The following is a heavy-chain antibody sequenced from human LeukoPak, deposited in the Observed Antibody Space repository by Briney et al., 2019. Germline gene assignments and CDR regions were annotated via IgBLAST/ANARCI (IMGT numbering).Heavy chain of an antibody. J-gene: IGHJ6*03. V-gene: IGHV4-34*01. Sequence: PSETLSLTCAVYGGSFSGYYWSWIRQPPGKGLERIGEINHSGSTNYNPSLKSRVTISVDTSKNQFSLKLSSVTAADTAVYYCARGRPAAYYYYYYMDVWGKGTTVTVSS. D-gene: IGHD2-2*01. CDR3: ARGRPAAYYYYYYMDV. CDR2: INHSGST. CDR1: GGSFSGYY.